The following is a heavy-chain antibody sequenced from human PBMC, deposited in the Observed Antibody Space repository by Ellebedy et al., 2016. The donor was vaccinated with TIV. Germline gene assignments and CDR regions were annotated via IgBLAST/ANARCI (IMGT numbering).Heavy chain of an antibody. Sequence: SETLSLTXGIAGGSVVSTDNYWAWIRQPPGKGLQWLGSIYFRGNTHYNPSFESRVIISVDTSNNQFSLSLSSVTAADTALYFCARKWGTVDIGNWFDSWGQGILVTVSS. D-gene: IGHD5-12*01. V-gene: IGHV4-39*01. CDR3: ARKWGTVDIGNWFDS. CDR2: IYFRGNT. CDR1: GGSVVSTDNY. J-gene: IGHJ5*01.